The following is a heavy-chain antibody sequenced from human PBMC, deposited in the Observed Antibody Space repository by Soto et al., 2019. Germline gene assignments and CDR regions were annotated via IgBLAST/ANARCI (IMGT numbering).Heavy chain of an antibody. CDR1: GGTFSTYT. CDR2: VIPIFATA. V-gene: IGHV1-69*12. Sequence: QVQLVQSGAEVKRPGSSVKVSCKASGGTFSTYTINWVRQAPGQGLEWMGGVIPIFATANYAQKFQDRVXIXXDEYTSTAYMELSSLRFEDTAVYYCARETDWYFDLWGRGTLVTVSS. CDR3: ARETDWYFDL. J-gene: IGHJ2*01.